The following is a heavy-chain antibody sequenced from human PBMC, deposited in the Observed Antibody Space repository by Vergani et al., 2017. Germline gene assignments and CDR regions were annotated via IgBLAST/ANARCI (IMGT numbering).Heavy chain of an antibody. CDR2: IYPDDSDT. Sequence: EVQLVQSGAEVIQPGESLKISCKASGYTFTSYWIGWVRQMPGKGLEWMGIIYPDDSDTRYSPSFQGHGTISADKSVSTTYLHWSSLKASDTAMYYCARLWGGFDSWGQGTLVTVSS. CDR3: ARLWGGFDS. J-gene: IGHJ4*02. CDR1: GYTFTSYW. D-gene: IGHD3-16*01. V-gene: IGHV5-51*01.